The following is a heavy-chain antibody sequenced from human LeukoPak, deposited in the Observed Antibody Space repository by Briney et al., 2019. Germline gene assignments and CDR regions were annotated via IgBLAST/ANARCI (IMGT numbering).Heavy chain of an antibody. V-gene: IGHV7-4-1*02. CDR2: INTNTGNP. Sequence: AAVKVSCKASGYTFTSYAMNWVRQAPEQGLEWMGWINTNTGNPTYAQGFTGRFVFSLDTSVSTAYLQISSLKAEDTAVYYCARDSSSWYFHYYYYYYMDVWGKGTTVTVSS. CDR3: ARDSSSWYFHYYYYYYMDV. J-gene: IGHJ6*03. CDR1: GYTFTSYA. D-gene: IGHD6-13*01.